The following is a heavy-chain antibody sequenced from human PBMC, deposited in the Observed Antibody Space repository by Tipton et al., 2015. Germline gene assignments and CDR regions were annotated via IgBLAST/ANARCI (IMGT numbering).Heavy chain of an antibody. CDR1: GDSISSSNW. Sequence: TLSLTCSVSGDSISSSNWWSWVRQPPGKGLEWIGEIHHGGSTNYNPSLKSRVLISVDTSNNQFSLKLSSVTAADTAVYFCARHAGASFGLWGQGTLVTVSS. CDR2: IHHGGST. V-gene: IGHV4-4*01. J-gene: IGHJ4*02. CDR3: ARHAGASFGL. D-gene: IGHD1-26*01.